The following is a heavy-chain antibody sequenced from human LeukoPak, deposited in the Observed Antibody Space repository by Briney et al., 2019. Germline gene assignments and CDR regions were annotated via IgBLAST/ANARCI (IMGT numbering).Heavy chain of an antibody. CDR2: IYYSGST. J-gene: IGHJ5*02. D-gene: IGHD5-12*01. V-gene: IGHV4-59*01. Sequence: SETLSLTCTVSGGSISSYYWSWIRQPPGKGLEWIGYIYYSGSTNYNPSLKSRVTISVDTSENQFSLKLSSVTAADTAVYYCARDGRGYSGYDSEYNWFDPWGQGTLVTVSS. CDR1: GGSISSYY. CDR3: ARDGRGYSGYDSEYNWFDP.